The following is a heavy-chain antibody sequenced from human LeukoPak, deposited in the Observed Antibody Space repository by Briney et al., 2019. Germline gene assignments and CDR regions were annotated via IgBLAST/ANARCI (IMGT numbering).Heavy chain of an antibody. Sequence: SQTLSLTCTVSGDSISNSRHYWSWIRQPAGKALEWIGRIYPSGNTNYNPSLKSRVTISLDTSKNQFSLNLKSVTAADTAMYYCARDGVVTMELDYWGQGILVTVSA. V-gene: IGHV4-61*02. D-gene: IGHD3-3*01. CDR2: IYPSGNT. CDR1: GDSISNSRHY. J-gene: IGHJ4*02. CDR3: ARDGVVTMELDY.